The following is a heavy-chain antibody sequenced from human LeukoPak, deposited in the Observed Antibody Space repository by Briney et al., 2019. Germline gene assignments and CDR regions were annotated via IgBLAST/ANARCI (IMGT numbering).Heavy chain of an antibody. V-gene: IGHV3-74*01. J-gene: IGHJ4*01. D-gene: IGHD2-21*02. CDR2: INTDGIST. Sequence: GGSLRLSRAVSGFTFISYGMQWVRQAPGKGLAWVSRINTDGISTTYADSVKSRFTISRDNAKNTLYLQMNSLRAEDTAVYYCARELPREVTLDYWGQGTLVTVSS. CDR3: ARELPREVTLDY. CDR1: GFTFISYG.